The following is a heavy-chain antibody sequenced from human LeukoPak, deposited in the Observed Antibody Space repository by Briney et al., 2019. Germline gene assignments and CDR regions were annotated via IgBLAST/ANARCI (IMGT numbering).Heavy chain of an antibody. Sequence: GGSLXLSCAASGFTFSSYSMNWVRQAPGKGLEWVSYISSSSSTIYYADSVKGRFTISGDNAKNTLYLQMNSLRAEDTAVYYCSKKGQANDDGKPDWGQGTLVTVSS. CDR3: SKKGQANDDGKPD. J-gene: IGHJ4*02. CDR2: ISSSSSTI. V-gene: IGHV3-48*01. D-gene: IGHD1-1*01. CDR1: GFTFSSYS.